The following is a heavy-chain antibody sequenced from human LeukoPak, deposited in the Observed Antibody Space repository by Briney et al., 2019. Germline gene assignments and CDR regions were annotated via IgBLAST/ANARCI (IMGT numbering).Heavy chain of an antibody. CDR1: GYSISSGYY. D-gene: IGHD6-19*01. CDR3: ARVAVAGREYFQH. J-gene: IGHJ1*01. V-gene: IGHV4-38-2*01. CDR2: IYHSGST. Sequence: SETLSLTCVVSGYSISSGYYWGWIRPPPGKGLEWIGSIYHSGSTYYNPSLKSRVTISVDTSKNQFSLKLSSVTAADTAVYYCARVAVAGREYFQHWGQGTLVTVSS.